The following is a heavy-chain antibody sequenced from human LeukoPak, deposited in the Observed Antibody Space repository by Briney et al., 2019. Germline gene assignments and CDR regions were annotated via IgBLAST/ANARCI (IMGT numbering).Heavy chain of an antibody. CDR2: MDTDGRTT. Sequence: PGGSLRLSCAASGFTFSSYSINWVRQAPGKGLVWVARMDTDGRTTDYADSVKGRFTISRDNARNTLYLQMRSLRADDTALYYCATDVTGCEDRWGQGTLVTVSS. V-gene: IGHV3-74*01. CDR3: ATDVTGCEDR. CDR1: GFTFSSYS. J-gene: IGHJ5*02. D-gene: IGHD2-2*01.